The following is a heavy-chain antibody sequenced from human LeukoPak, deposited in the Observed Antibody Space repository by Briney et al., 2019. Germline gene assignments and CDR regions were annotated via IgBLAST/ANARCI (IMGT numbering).Heavy chain of an antibody. CDR3: ARDPLTTAYGMDV. D-gene: IGHD4-11*01. V-gene: IGHV4-59*01. CDR1: GGSISSYY. J-gene: IGHJ6*02. Sequence: PSATLALTCAVPGGSISSYYWSWIRRPPGKGLEWIGFIYYTGSTNYNPSLKSRVTISVDTSKNQFSLKLSAVTAADTAVYYCARDPLTTAYGMDVWGQGTTVTVSS. CDR2: IYYTGST.